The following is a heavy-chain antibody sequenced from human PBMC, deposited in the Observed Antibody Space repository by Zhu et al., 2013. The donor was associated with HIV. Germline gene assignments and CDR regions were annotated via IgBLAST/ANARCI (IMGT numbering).Heavy chain of an antibody. CDR3: ARPITMVRGVNTQNPMDAFDI. Sequence: QVQLVQSGAEVKKPGSSVKVSCKASGGTFSSYAISWVRQAPGQGLEWMGGIIPIFGTANYAQKFQGRVTITADESTSTAYMELSSLRSEDTAVYYCARPITMVRGVNTQNPMDAFDIWGQGTMVTVSS. V-gene: IGHV1-69*12. CDR1: GGTFSSYA. CDR2: IIPIFGTA. J-gene: IGHJ3*02. D-gene: IGHD3-10*01.